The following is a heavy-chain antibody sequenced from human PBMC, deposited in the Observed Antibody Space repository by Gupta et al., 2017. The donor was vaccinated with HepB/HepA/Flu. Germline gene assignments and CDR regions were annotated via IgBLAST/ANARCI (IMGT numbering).Heavy chain of an antibody. CDR1: GFTFDDYA. CDR2: ISGDGGST. D-gene: IGHD3-16*01. Sequence: EVQLVESGGGVVQPGGSLRLSCAASGFTFDDYAMHWVRQAPGKGLEWVSLISGDGGSTYYADSVKGRFTISRDNSKNSLYLQMNSLRTEDTALYYCANSYDYVWGSSPFDYWGQGTLVTVSS. V-gene: IGHV3-43*02. CDR3: ANSYDYVWGSSPFDY. J-gene: IGHJ4*02.